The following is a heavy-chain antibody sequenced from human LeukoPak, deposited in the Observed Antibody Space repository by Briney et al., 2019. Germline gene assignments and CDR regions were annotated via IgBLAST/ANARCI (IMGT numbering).Heavy chain of an antibody. CDR2: GFTSGTT. V-gene: IGHV4-4*07. CDR1: GGSISAYY. CDR3: ASSSGWSAFDI. Sequence: PSETLSLTCTVSGGSISAYYWTWVRQPAGKGLEWIGRGFTSGTTNYNPSLKSRVTMSVDTSKNQFSLKLTSVTAAETAMDYGASSSGWSAFDIWGQGTLVTVSS. D-gene: IGHD6-19*01. J-gene: IGHJ3*02.